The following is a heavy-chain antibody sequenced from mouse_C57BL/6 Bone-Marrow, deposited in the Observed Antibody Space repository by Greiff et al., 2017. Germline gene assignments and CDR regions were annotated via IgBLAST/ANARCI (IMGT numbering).Heavy chain of an antibody. CDR2: INPSSGYT. CDR1: GYTFTSYW. J-gene: IGHJ3*01. D-gene: IGHD2-10*02. Sequence: VQLQQSGAELAKPGASVKLSCKASGYTFTSYWMHWVKQRPGQGLEWIGYINPSSGYTTYTQKFKDKATLTADKSSSTAYMQLSSLTYEDSAVYYCAREGYGNYGGAWFAYWGQGTLVTVSA. CDR3: AREGYGNYGGAWFAY. V-gene: IGHV1-7*01.